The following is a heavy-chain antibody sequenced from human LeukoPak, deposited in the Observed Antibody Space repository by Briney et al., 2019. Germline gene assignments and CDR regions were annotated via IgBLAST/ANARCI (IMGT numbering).Heavy chain of an antibody. CDR1: GFTFTSHC. J-gene: IGHJ4*02. CDR2: IRGDGGDK. Sequence: AGSLRLSCAASGFTFTSHCMTWVRQAPGKGLEWVANIRGDGGDKYYVDSVKGRFTISRDNAKNSVYLQMNSLRGEDTAVYYCARDIDRAHGDWGQGTLVTVSS. V-gene: IGHV3-7*01. CDR3: ARDIDRAHGD. D-gene: IGHD2-15*01.